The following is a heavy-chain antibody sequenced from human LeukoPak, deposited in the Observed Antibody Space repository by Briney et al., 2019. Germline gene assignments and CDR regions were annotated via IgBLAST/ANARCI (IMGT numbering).Heavy chain of an antibody. CDR1: GLTFSSYW. V-gene: IGHV3-7*01. J-gene: IGHJ3*02. CDR3: ARDLAGPPQEAFDI. Sequence: PGGSLRLSCAASGLTFSSYWMSWVRQAPGKGLEWVANIKQDGSGKHYVDSVTGRFTISRDNTKNSLYLQMNSLRADDTAVYYCARDLAGPPQEAFDIWGQGTMVTVSS. CDR2: IKQDGSGK.